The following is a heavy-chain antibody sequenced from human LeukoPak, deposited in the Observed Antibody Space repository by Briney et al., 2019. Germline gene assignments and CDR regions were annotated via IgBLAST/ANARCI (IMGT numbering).Heavy chain of an antibody. CDR3: AKDPHYFGSGSYYDYFDY. J-gene: IGHJ4*02. D-gene: IGHD3-10*01. Sequence: GGSLRLSCAAPGFTFSNYGMHWVRQAPGKGLERVAFIRYDGNNKYYANSVKGRFTISRDNSKITLYLQMNSLRDEDTAVYYCAKDPHYFGSGSYYDYFDYWGQGTLVTVSS. CDR2: IRYDGNNK. CDR1: GFTFSNYG. V-gene: IGHV3-30*02.